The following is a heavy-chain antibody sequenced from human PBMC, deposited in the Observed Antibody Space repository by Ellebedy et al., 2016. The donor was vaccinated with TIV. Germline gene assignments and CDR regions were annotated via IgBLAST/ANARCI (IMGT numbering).Heavy chain of an antibody. CDR2: ISGGGDNR. V-gene: IGHV3-23*01. CDR1: GFTFSSYA. Sequence: GESLKISCSASGFTFSSYAMHWVRQAPGKGLEWLSVISGGGDNRYNADSVRGRFAITRDNSKNTLFLEMNRLRVDDTAVYYCAKGSSSGFNYDRVGYQYWGQGTLVTVSS. CDR3: AKGSSSGFNYDRVGYQY. J-gene: IGHJ4*02. D-gene: IGHD3-22*01.